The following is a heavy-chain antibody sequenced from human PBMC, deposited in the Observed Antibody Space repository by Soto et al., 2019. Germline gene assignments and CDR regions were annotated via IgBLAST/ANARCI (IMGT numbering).Heavy chain of an antibody. CDR3: PKPNGPRHYYYGMDV. Sequence: GESLKISCKGSGYSFTTYWIGWVRQMPGKGLEWMGIIYPGDSDTRYSPSFQGQVTISADKSISTAYLQWSSLQASDTAMYCCPKPNGPRHYYYGMDVWGQGTTVTVSS. J-gene: IGHJ6*02. V-gene: IGHV5-51*01. CDR2: IYPGDSDT. CDR1: GYSFTTYW. D-gene: IGHD1-1*01.